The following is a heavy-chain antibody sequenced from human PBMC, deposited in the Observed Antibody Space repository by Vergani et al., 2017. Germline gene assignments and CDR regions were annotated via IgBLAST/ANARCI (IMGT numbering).Heavy chain of an antibody. V-gene: IGHV4-39*01. CDR1: GGSVDNRDYY. CDR3: ARSSCGGDCYEFYY. J-gene: IGHJ4*02. D-gene: IGHD2-21*02. Sequence: LQLQESGPGLMKPSETLSLTCTVSGGSVDNRDYYWGWIRRPPGKGLEWIGSFSKGGTTSLHPSVKSRVAISSDTAKKRFSLKLTSVSAADTAVYYCARSSCGGDCYEFYYWGQGILVTVSS. CDR2: FSKGGTT.